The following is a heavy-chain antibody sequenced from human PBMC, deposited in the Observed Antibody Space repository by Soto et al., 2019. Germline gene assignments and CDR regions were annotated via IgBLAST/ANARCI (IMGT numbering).Heavy chain of an antibody. D-gene: IGHD1-20*01. CDR3: AKDLPWYGMDV. Sequence: EVQLLESGGGLVQPGASLRLSCAASGFTFSDYFMNWVRQAPGKGLEWVSGINKDGGTTQNADFVRGRFTISRDNSRNTLYLQMNSVRAEDTALYYCAKDLPWYGMDVWGQGTTVTVS. V-gene: IGHV3-23*01. CDR1: GFTFSDYF. CDR2: INKDGGTT. J-gene: IGHJ6*02.